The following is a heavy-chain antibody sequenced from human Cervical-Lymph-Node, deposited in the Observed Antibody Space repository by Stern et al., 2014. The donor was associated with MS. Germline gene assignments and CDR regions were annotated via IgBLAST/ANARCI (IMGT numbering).Heavy chain of an antibody. CDR3: AKEPRSYDSSGYLDA. V-gene: IGHV3-30*18. CDR2: ISSAGDNN. CDR1: GFTFSVYD. J-gene: IGHJ5*02. Sequence: VQLVESGGGVVQPGRSLRLSCAASGFTFSVYDMHWVRQAPGKGLEWVAAISSAGDNNFYTDSVKGRFTISRDNSTSTLFLQLNILRPEDTDIYYCAKEPRSYDSSGYLDAWGQGTLVTVSS. D-gene: IGHD3-22*01.